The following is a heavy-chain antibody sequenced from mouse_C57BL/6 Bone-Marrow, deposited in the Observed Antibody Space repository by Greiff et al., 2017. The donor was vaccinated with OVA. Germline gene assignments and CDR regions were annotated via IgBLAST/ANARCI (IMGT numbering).Heavy chain of an antibody. D-gene: IGHD1-1*01. CDR2: IDPSDSYT. V-gene: IGHV1-50*01. J-gene: IGHJ2*01. CDR3: AREDYGSSWVYYFDY. CDR1: GYTFTSCW. Sequence: VQLQQPGAELVKPGASVKLSCKASGYTFTSCWMQWVKQRPGQGLEWIGEIDPSDSYTNYNQKFKGKATLTVDTSSSTAYMQLSSLTSEDSAVYYCAREDYGSSWVYYFDYWGQGTTLTVSS.